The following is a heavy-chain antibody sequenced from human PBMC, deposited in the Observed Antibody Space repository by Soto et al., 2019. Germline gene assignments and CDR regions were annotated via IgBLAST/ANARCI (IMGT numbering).Heavy chain of an antibody. V-gene: IGHV3-33*01. CDR2: IWYDGSNK. J-gene: IGHJ6*02. Sequence: ESGGGVVQPGRSLRLSCAASGFTFSSYGMHWVRQAPGKGLEWVAVIWYDGSNKYYADSVKGRFTISRDNSKNTLYLQMNSLRAEDTAVYYCARSITIFAHGMDVWGQGTTVTVSS. D-gene: IGHD3-3*01. CDR1: GFTFSSYG. CDR3: ARSITIFAHGMDV.